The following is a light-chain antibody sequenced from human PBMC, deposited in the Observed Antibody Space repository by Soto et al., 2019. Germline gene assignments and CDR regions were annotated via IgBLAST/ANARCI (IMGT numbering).Light chain of an antibody. V-gene: IGKV3-20*01. CDR2: GAS. Sequence: EIVLTHSPGSLSLSPGERATLSCRASQSFSSSYLAWYQKKPGQAPRLXXYGASSRATGIPDRFSGSGSGTDFTLTISRLETEDSAVYYCQQYGSSPPGTFGQGTKVDIK. J-gene: IGKJ1*01. CDR1: QSFSSSY. CDR3: QQYGSSPPGT.